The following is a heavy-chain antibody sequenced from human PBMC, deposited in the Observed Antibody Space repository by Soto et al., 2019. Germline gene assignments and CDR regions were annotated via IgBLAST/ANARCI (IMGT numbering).Heavy chain of an antibody. CDR2: ISGSGGST. CDR3: AKDRGGLVAGTEFAFDI. J-gene: IGHJ3*02. D-gene: IGHD6-19*01. CDR1: GFTFSSYA. V-gene: IGHV3-23*01. Sequence: PGGSLRLSCAASGFTFSSYAMSWVRQAPGKGLEWVSAISGSGGSTYYADSVKGRFTISRDNSKNTLYLQMNSLRAEDTAVYYCAKDRGGLVAGTEFAFDIWGQGTMVTVSS.